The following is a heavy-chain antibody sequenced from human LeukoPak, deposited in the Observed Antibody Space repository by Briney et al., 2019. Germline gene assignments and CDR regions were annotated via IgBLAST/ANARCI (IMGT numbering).Heavy chain of an antibody. D-gene: IGHD6-13*01. V-gene: IGHV1-8*01. Sequence: ASVKVSCTASGYTFTSYDINWVRQATGQGLEWMGWMNPNSGNTGYAQKFQGRVTMTRNTSISTAYMELSSLRSEDTAVYYCARRLRSSWYYDAFDIWGQGTMVTVSS. J-gene: IGHJ3*02. CDR1: GYTFTSYD. CDR3: ARRLRSSWYYDAFDI. CDR2: MNPNSGNT.